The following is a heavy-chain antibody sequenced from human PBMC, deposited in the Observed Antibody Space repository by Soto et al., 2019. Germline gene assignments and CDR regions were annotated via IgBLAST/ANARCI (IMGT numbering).Heavy chain of an antibody. D-gene: IGHD1-7*01. V-gene: IGHV1-3*01. CDR2: INAGNGNT. CDR1: GYTFTSYA. J-gene: IGHJ5*02. Sequence: QVQLVQSGAEVKKPGASVKVSCKASGYTFTSYAMHWVRQAPGQRLEWMGWINAGNGNTKYSQKFQGRVTITRDTSARTGYMELSRLRSEDTAVYYCARDRSGTGTTFYWFDPWGQGTLVTVSS. CDR3: ARDRSGTGTTFYWFDP.